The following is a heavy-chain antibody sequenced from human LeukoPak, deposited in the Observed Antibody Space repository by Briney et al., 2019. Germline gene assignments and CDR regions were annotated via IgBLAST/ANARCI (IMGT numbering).Heavy chain of an antibody. Sequence: ASVKVSCKASGYTFTSYYMHWVRQAPGQGLEWMGIINSSGGSTSYAQKFQGRVTMTRDTSTSTVYMELSSLRSEDTAVYYCARGRRTYYGSGAPFDYWGQGTLVTVSS. J-gene: IGHJ4*02. D-gene: IGHD3-10*01. CDR3: ARGRRTYYGSGAPFDY. V-gene: IGHV1-46*01. CDR2: INSSGGST. CDR1: GYTFTSYY.